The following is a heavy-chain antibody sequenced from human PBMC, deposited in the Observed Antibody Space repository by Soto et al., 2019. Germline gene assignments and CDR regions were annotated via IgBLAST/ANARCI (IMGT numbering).Heavy chain of an antibody. CDR2: IYYSGTT. J-gene: IGHJ5*02. V-gene: IGHV4-59*01. CDR1: GGSISSYY. CDR3: ARGVEWFGEPGWFDP. Sequence: SETLSLTCTVSGGSISSYYWSWIRQPPGKGLEWIGYIYYSGTTNYNPSLKSRVTISVDTSKNQFSLKLNSVTAADTAVYYCARGVEWFGEPGWFDPWGQGTLVTVSS. D-gene: IGHD3-10*01.